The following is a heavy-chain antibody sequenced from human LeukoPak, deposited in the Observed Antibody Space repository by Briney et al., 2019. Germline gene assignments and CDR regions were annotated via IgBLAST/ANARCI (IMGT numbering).Heavy chain of an antibody. D-gene: IGHD2-21*02. V-gene: IGHV5-51*01. J-gene: IGHJ4*02. CDR3: ARRASATADLDY. CDR2: IDPGDYDT. Sequence: GEALKISSKGSGYGFTNYWIAWVRQMPGKGLEWMGMIDPGDYDTRYSPSFQGEVTISAEKSMRTAYRQWSSLQASDTAMYYCARRASATADLDYWGQGTLVTVSS. CDR1: GYGFTNYW.